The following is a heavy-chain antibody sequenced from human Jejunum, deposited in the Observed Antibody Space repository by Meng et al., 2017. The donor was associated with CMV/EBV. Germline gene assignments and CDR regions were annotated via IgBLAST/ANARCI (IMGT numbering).Heavy chain of an antibody. D-gene: IGHD4-11*01. Sequence: SVGSISTYYWNWIRQPPGKGGKGLEWIGYIYYSGTTYYNPSLKSRVTISVDTAKNQFSLKLNSVTAADTAVYFCARAHNDYSINSWGQGTLVTVSS. CDR3: ARAHNDYSINS. CDR1: VGSISTYY. J-gene: IGHJ5*02. CDR2: IYYSGTT. V-gene: IGHV4-59*01.